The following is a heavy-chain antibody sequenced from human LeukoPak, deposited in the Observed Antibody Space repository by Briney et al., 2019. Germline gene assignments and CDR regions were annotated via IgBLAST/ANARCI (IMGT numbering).Heavy chain of an antibody. D-gene: IGHD2-15*01. CDR2: IIPIFGTA. J-gene: IGHJ4*02. V-gene: IGHV1-69*13. CDR1: GGTFSSFT. CDR3: ARAGYCSGGSCYSAIDY. Sequence: ASVKVSCKASGGTFSSFTISWVRQAPGQGLEWMGGIIPIFGTANYAQEFQGRVTITADESTSTAYMELRSLRSEDTAVYYCARAGYCSGGSCYSAIDYWGQGTLVTVSS.